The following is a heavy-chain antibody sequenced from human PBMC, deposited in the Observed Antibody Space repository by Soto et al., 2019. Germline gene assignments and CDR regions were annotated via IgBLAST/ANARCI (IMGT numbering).Heavy chain of an antibody. CDR2: ISWNSGNI. J-gene: IGHJ4*02. V-gene: IGHV3-9*01. Sequence: GGSLRLSCAASGFTFNDYALYCVLQVLGKGLEWVSSISWNSGNIGYADSVKGRFTISRDNAKNTLYLQLNSLRAEDTAVYYCAGLFTVTTRVADYWGQGT. CDR3: AGLFTVTTRVADY. D-gene: IGHD4-17*01. CDR1: GFTFNDYA.